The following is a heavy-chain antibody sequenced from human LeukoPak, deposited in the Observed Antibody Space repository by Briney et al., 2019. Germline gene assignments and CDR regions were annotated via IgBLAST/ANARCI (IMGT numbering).Heavy chain of an antibody. CDR2: FYPEDGET. CDR3: ASGRGTMGSSWDYYYYGMDV. J-gene: IGHJ6*02. Sequence: ASVTVSCKASGYTLTELSMHWVRQAPGKGLEWMGGFYPEDGETIYAQKFQGRVTMTEDTSTDTAYMELSSLRSEDTAVYYCASGRGTMGSSWDYYYYGMDVWGQGTTVTVSS. CDR1: GYTLTELS. V-gene: IGHV1-24*01. D-gene: IGHD6-13*01.